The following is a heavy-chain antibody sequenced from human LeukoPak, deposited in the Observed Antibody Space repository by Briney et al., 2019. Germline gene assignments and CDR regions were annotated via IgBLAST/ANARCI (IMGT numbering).Heavy chain of an antibody. J-gene: IGHJ5*02. CDR1: GGTFSSYA. CDR2: ISAYNGNT. Sequence: GASVKVSCKASGGTFSSYAISWVRQAPGQGLEWMGWISAYNGNTNYAQKLQGRVTMTTDTSTSTAYMELRSLRSDDTAVYYCARDSWFGELTPINWFDPWGQGTLVTVSS. D-gene: IGHD3-10*01. V-gene: IGHV1-18*01. CDR3: ARDSWFGELTPINWFDP.